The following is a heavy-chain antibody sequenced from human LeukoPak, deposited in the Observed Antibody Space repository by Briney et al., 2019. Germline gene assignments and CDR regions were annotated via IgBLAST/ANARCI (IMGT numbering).Heavy chain of an antibody. CDR3: ARDDLPELTVTIGIGPINWLDP. D-gene: IGHD4-17*01. CDR2: INPNSGGT. J-gene: IGHJ5*02. CDR1: GYTFTGYY. V-gene: IGHV1-2*06. Sequence: VASVKVSCKASGYTFTGYYMQWVRQAPGQGLEWMGRINPNSGGTNYAQKFQGRVTMTRDTSISTAYMELSRLRSDDTAVYYCARDDLPELTVTIGIGPINWLDPWGQGTLVTVSS.